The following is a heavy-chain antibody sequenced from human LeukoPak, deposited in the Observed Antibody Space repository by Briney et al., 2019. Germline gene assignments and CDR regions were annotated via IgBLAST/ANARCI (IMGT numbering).Heavy chain of an antibody. CDR2: ISRSSRHV. CDR1: GFTLSDYS. CDR3: VRDLMGSGSTTAYLHH. D-gene: IGHD1-1*01. Sequence: GGSLRLSCAASGFTLSDYSMNWVRQAPGKGLEWVSSISRSSRHVYYAGSVKGRFTISRDNAKNSLYLQMNSLRAEDMAVYFCVRDLMGSGSTTAYLHHWGQGTLVTVSS. V-gene: IGHV3-21*01. J-gene: IGHJ1*01.